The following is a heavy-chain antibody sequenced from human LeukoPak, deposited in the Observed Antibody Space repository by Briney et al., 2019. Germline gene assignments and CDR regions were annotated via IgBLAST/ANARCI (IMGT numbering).Heavy chain of an antibody. J-gene: IGHJ4*02. Sequence: PSQTLSLTCAVSGGSISSGGYYWSWIRQPAGKGLEWIGRIYTSGSTNYNPSLKSRVTMSVDTSKNQFSLKLSSVTAADTAVYYCARVRKAAAGYFDYWGQGTLVTVSS. CDR2: IYTSGST. CDR1: GGSISSGGYY. D-gene: IGHD6-13*01. V-gene: IGHV4-61*02. CDR3: ARVRKAAAGYFDY.